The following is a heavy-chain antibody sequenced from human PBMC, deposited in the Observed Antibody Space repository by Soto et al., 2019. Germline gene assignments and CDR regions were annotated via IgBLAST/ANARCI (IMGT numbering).Heavy chain of an antibody. CDR3: ARDRYSSSWSYYFDY. D-gene: IGHD6-13*01. J-gene: IGHJ4*02. Sequence: SETLSLTCTVSGGSISSGGYYWSWIRQHPGKGLEWIGYIYYSGSTYYNPSLKSRVTISVDTSKNQFSLKLSSVTAADTAVYYCARDRYSSSWSYYFDYWGQGTLVTVSS. CDR1: GGSISSGGYY. CDR2: IYYSGST. V-gene: IGHV4-31*03.